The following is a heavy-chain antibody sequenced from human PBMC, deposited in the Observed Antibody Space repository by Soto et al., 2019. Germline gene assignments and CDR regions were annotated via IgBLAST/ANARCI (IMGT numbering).Heavy chain of an antibody. CDR3: ARAYYYDSSGYYAYWFDP. CDR1: GYTFTSYA. D-gene: IGHD3-22*01. Sequence: ASVKVSCKASGYTFTSYAMHWVRQAPGQRLEWMGWINAGNGNTKYSQKLQGRVTMTTDTSTSTAYMELRSLRSDDTAVYYCARAYYYDSSGYYAYWFDPWGQGTLVTVSS. J-gene: IGHJ5*02. V-gene: IGHV1-3*01. CDR2: INAGNGNT.